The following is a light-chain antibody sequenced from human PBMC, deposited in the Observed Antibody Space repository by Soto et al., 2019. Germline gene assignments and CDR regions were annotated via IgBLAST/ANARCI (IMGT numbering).Light chain of an antibody. CDR1: QSSGSY. Sequence: DIQMTQSPSTLSASVGDRVTITCRASQSSGSYLAWYQQKPGKAPKLLIYQASSLENGVPSRFSGSGSGTEFSLTISSLQPDDFATYYCQQYSSHSTFGQGTKVDIK. CDR3: QQYSSHST. J-gene: IGKJ1*01. CDR2: QAS. V-gene: IGKV1-5*03.